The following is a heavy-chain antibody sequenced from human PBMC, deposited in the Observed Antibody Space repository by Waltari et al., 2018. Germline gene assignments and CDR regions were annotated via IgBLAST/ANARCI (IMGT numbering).Heavy chain of an antibody. J-gene: IGHJ4*02. CDR1: GYTFTSYD. V-gene: IGHV1-8*01. Sequence: QVQLVQSGAEVKKPGASVKVSCKASGYTFTSYDINWVRQATGQGLEWMGWMNPNRGNTGYAQKFQGRVTMTRNTSISTAYMELSSLRSEDTAVYYCARQDIVVVPAAQDSLGLDYWGQGTLVTVSA. CDR2: MNPNRGNT. CDR3: ARQDIVVVPAAQDSLGLDY. D-gene: IGHD2-2*01.